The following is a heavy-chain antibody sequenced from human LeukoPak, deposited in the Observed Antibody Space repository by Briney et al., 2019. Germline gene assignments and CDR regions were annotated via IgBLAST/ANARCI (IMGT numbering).Heavy chain of an antibody. Sequence: KPSETLSLTCAVYGGSFSVYYRSWIRQPPGKGLEWIGEVNHSGSTNYNPSLKSRVSISVDTSKNQFSLRLNSVTAADTAVYYCARGGRDDFWSGYSLYYFDYWGQGTLVTVSS. CDR3: ARGGRDDFWSGYSLYYFDY. V-gene: IGHV4-34*01. D-gene: IGHD3-3*01. CDR2: VNHSGST. CDR1: GGSFSVYY. J-gene: IGHJ4*02.